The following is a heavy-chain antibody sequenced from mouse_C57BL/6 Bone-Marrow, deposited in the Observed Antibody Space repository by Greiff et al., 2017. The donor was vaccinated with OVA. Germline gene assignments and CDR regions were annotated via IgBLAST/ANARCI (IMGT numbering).Heavy chain of an antibody. CDR3: AINFYYCGSHWYFDV. D-gene: IGHD1-1*01. V-gene: IGHV1-74*01. CDR1: GYTFTSYW. CDR2: IHPSDSDT. Sequence: QVQLKQPGAELVKPGASVKVSCKASGYTFTSYWMHWVKQRPGQGLEWIGRIHPSDSDTNYNQKFKGKATLTVDKSSSTDYMQLSSLTSEDSAVYYCAINFYYCGSHWYFDVWGTGTTVTVSS. J-gene: IGHJ1*03.